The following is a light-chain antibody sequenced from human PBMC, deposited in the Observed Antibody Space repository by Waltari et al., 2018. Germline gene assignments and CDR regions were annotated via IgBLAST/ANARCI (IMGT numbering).Light chain of an antibody. CDR2: GKE. J-gene: IGLJ2*01. CDR3: SSRNGRASQVV. CDR1: RLRTSY. V-gene: IGLV3-19*01. Sequence: SSGLTQDPAVSVALGQTIRITCRGARLRTSYASWDQVKTGQAPVLVMFGKEKRPSGVPDRIAGESSETTSSLIITGAQAEDEADYYCSSRNGRASQVVFAGGTKVTVL.